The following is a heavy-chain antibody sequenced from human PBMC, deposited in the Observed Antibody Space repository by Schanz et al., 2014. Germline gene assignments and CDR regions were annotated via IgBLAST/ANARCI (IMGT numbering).Heavy chain of an antibody. CDR1: GFGFSSYS. D-gene: IGHD1-1*01. J-gene: IGHJ4*02. CDR2: IGSSSSRI. CDR3: AKIERNED. V-gene: IGHV3-48*01. Sequence: EVQLVESGGGLIQPGGSLRLSCAASGFGFSSYSMNWVRQAPGKGLEWVSYIGSSSSRIDHADSVKGRFTISRDNAKNTLYLQMNSLRAEDTAVYFCAKIERNEDWGQGTLVTVSS.